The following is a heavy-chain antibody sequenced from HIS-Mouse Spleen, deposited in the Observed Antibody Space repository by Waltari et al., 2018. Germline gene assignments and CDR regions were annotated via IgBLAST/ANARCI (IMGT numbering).Heavy chain of an antibody. Sequence: QVQLQESGPGLVKPSETLSLTCTVSGGPISSYYWRLIRQPAGQGLDWFGRIYTSGSTNYNPSLKSRVTMSVDTSKNQFSLKLSSVTAADTAVYYCARDFHDFWSGYYGGDKKHDAFDIWGQGTMVTVSS. CDR3: ARDFHDFWSGYYGGDKKHDAFDI. CDR2: IYTSGST. V-gene: IGHV4-4*07. J-gene: IGHJ3*02. CDR1: GGPISSYY. D-gene: IGHD3-3*01.